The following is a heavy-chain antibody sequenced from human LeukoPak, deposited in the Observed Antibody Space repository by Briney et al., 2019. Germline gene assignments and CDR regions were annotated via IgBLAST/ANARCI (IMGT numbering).Heavy chain of an antibody. Sequence: SQTLSLTCTVSGGSINNGGYYWSWIRQHPGKGLEWIGYIYYSGSSYYNPSLRSRVTISVDTSKNHFSLKLSSVTAADTGVYYCARNRDGYNSFDYWGQGTLVTVSS. CDR1: GGSINNGGYY. J-gene: IGHJ4*02. CDR3: ARNRDGYNSFDY. CDR2: IYYSGSS. V-gene: IGHV4-31*03. D-gene: IGHD5-24*01.